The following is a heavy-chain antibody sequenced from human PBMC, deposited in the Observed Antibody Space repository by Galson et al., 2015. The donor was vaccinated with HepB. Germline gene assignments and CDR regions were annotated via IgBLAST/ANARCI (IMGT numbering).Heavy chain of an antibody. V-gene: IGHV1-3*01. CDR2: INAANGNT. CDR3: ARGSSSGWYYFDY. Sequence: SVKVSCKASGYTFTSNAIHWMRQAPGQRLEWMGWINAANGNTYYSQMFQGRVTITRDTSASTAYMELSSLRSEDTAVYYCARGSSSGWYYFDYWGQGTLVTVSS. J-gene: IGHJ4*02. CDR1: GYTFTSNA. D-gene: IGHD6-19*01.